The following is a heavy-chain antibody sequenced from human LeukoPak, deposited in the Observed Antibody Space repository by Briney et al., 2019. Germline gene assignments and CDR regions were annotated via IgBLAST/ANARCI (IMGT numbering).Heavy chain of an antibody. CDR3: ARYCSSTSCRNYYYYYMDV. CDR1: GFTFDDYG. D-gene: IGHD2-2*01. V-gene: IGHV3-21*01. Sequence: GGSLRLSCAASGFTFDDYGMNWVRQAPGKGLEWVSSISSSSSYIYYADSVKGRFTISRDNAKNSLYLQMNSLRAEDTAVYYCARYCSSTSCRNYYYYYMDVWGKGTTVTVSS. J-gene: IGHJ6*03. CDR2: ISSSSSYI.